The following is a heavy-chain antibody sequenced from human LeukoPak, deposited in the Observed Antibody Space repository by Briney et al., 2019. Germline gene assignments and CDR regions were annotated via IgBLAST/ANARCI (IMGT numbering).Heavy chain of an antibody. V-gene: IGHV3-7*01. J-gene: IGHJ3*02. CDR1: GFIFSNAW. D-gene: IGHD5-18*01. CDR2: VNVDGRET. Sequence: GGALRLSCGASGFIFSNAWMNWVRQAPGKGLECGASVNVDGRETHYVESVRGRFTISRDNARNSLYLQMTSLTDDDTAVHMCARDWGYSSFDIWGQGTMVTVSS. CDR3: ARDWGYSSFDI.